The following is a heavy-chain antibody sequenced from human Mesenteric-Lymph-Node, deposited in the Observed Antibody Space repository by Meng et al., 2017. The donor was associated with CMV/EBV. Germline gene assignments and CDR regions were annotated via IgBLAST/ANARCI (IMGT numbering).Heavy chain of an antibody. V-gene: IGHV3-74*03. J-gene: IGHJ6*02. CDR2: INTDVSIT. Sequence: GESLKISCAASGFIFSSYWMHWVRQAPGKGLVWVSRINTDVSITTYADSVKGRFTISRDNAKNTLYLQMNSLRGEDTAVYYCARVTYCSSTSCFDYYGMDVWGQGTTVTVSS. CDR3: ARVTYCSSTSCFDYYGMDV. CDR1: GFIFSSYW. D-gene: IGHD2-2*01.